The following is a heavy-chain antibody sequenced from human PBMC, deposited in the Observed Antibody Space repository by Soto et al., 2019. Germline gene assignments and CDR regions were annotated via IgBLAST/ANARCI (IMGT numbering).Heavy chain of an antibody. CDR1: GFTFTNAW. Sequence: PGGSLRLSCAASGFTFTNAWMSWVRQAPGKGLEWVARIKSKTDGGTTDYATPVKGRFTISRDDSKNTLYLQMNSLKIEDAAVYYCARNGRTGSYFDYWGQGTVVTVSS. J-gene: IGHJ4*02. CDR3: ARNGRTGSYFDY. CDR2: IKSKTDGGTT. V-gene: IGHV3-15*01. D-gene: IGHD2-8*02.